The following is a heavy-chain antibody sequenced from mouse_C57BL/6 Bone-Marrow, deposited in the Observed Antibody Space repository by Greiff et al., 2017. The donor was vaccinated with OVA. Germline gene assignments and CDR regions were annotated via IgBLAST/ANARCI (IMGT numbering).Heavy chain of an antibody. CDR1: GYTFTSYG. CDR2: IYPRSGNT. CDR3: ARRGIYDGYLYYFDY. J-gene: IGHJ2*01. V-gene: IGHV1-81*01. D-gene: IGHD2-3*01. Sequence: QVQLKQSGAELARPGASVKLSCKASGYTFTSYGISWVKQRTGQGLEWIGEIYPRSGNTYSNEKFKGKATLTADKSSSTAYMELRSLTSEDSAVYFCARRGIYDGYLYYFDYWGQGTTLTVSS.